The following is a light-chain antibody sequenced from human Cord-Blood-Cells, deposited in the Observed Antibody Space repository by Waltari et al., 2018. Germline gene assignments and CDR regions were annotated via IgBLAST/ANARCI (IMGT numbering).Light chain of an antibody. CDR2: EGS. CDR1: SSDVGSYNL. CDR3: CSYAGSSTWV. J-gene: IGLJ3*02. V-gene: IGLV2-23*01. Sequence: QSALTQPASVSGSPGQSITISCTGTSSDVGSYNLVSWYQQHPGKAPRLMIYEGSKRVSGVFIRFSGSNSGNTAFLTISGLQAEDEADYYCCSYAGSSTWVFGGGTKLTVL.